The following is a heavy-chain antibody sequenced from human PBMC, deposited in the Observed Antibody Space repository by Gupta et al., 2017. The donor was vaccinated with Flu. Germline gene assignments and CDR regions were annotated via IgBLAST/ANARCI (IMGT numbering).Heavy chain of an antibody. D-gene: IGHD6-19*01. Sequence: EVQLVESGGGLVQPGGSLRLSCAASGFTFSSYEMNWVRQAPGKGLEWVSYISSSGSTIYYADSVKGRVTITRDNAKNSLYLQMNSLRAEETAVYYCARGRESSGATRDWYFDLWGRGTLVTVSS. CDR2: ISSSGSTI. CDR1: GFTFSSYE. CDR3: ARGRESSGATRDWYFDL. V-gene: IGHV3-48*03. J-gene: IGHJ2*01.